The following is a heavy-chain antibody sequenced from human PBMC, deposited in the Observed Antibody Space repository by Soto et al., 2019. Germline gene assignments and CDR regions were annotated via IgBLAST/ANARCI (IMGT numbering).Heavy chain of an antibody. Sequence: QVQLVESGGGVVQPGRSLRLSCAASGFTFSSYGMHWVRQAPGKGQEWVAVISYDGSNKYYADSVKGRFTISRDNSKNTLYLQMNGLRAEDTAVYYCAKEGGYYGSGSYSVGENYYGMDVWGQGTTVTVSS. CDR3: AKEGGYYGSGSYSVGENYYGMDV. CDR2: ISYDGSNK. J-gene: IGHJ6*02. CDR1: GFTFSSYG. V-gene: IGHV3-30*18. D-gene: IGHD3-10*01.